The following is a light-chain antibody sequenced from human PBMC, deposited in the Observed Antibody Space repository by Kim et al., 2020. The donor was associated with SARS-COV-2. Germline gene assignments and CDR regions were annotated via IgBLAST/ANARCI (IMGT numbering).Light chain of an antibody. V-gene: IGLV3-1*01. CDR3: QAWDSSTGV. CDR1: KLGDKY. J-gene: IGLJ7*01. CDR2: QDS. Sequence: SYELTQPPSESVSPGQTASITCSGEKLGDKYACWYQQKPGQSPVLVIYQDSKRPAGIPERFSGSNTGNTATLTISGTQAMDEADYYCQAWDSSTGVFGGGTLLTVL.